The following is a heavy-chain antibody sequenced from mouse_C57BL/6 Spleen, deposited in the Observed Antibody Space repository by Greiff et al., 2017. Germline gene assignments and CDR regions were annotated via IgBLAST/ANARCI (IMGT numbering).Heavy chain of an antibody. CDR3: ARGYYGSCLYCAMCY. V-gene: IGHV1-82*01. J-gene: IGHJ4*01. CDR2: IYPGDGDT. Sequence: VKLMESGPELVKPGASVKISCKASGYAFSSSWMNWVKQRPGKGLEWIGRIYPGDGDTNYNGKFKGKATLTAEKSYSTAYMQLSSLTAADSAFYFCARGYYGSCLYCAMCYWGQGTSVTVSS. D-gene: IGHD1-1*01. CDR1: GYAFSSSW.